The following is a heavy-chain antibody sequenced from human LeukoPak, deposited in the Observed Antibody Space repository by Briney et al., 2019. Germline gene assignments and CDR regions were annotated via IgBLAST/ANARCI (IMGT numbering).Heavy chain of an antibody. CDR2: ICVSGGIT. D-gene: IGHD3-16*01. CDR3: AKGYYDYVWGSYYFDY. CDR1: GFTFSSYA. J-gene: IGHJ4*02. Sequence: PGGSLRLSCAASGFTFSSYAMSWVRQAPAKGRAWVSAICVSGGITYYADSVKGRFTISRDNSRDTLYLQMNSLRAEDTAVYYCAKGYYDYVWGSYYFDYWGQGNLVTVSS. V-gene: IGHV3-23*01.